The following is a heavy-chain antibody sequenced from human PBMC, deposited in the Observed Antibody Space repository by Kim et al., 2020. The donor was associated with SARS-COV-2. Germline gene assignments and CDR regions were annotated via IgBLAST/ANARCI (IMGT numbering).Heavy chain of an antibody. Sequence: GGSLRLSCSASGFTFSTSTMHWVRQAPGKGLEYVSLIIGDGSTTLYADSVKGRFTISRDNSKNTVYLQMSSLRVEDTAVYYCVDHRYNSGWYYWGQGTLV. CDR1: GFTFSTST. V-gene: IGHV3-64D*09. D-gene: IGHD6-19*01. CDR3: VDHRYNSGWYY. J-gene: IGHJ4*02. CDR2: IIGDGSTT.